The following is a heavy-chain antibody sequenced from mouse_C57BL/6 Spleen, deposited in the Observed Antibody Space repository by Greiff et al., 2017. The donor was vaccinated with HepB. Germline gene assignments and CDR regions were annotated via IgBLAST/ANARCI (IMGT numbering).Heavy chain of an antibody. CDR3: ARPGDYGYYAMDY. Sequence: EVKVVESGGGLVKPGGSLKLSCAASGFTFSDYGMHWVRQAPEKGLEWVAYISSGGSTIYYADTVKGRFTISRDNAKNTLFLQRTSLSSEDTAMYDCARPGDYGYYAMDYWGQGTSVTVSS. D-gene: IGHD2-4*01. J-gene: IGHJ4*01. CDR2: ISSGGSTI. CDR1: GFTFSDYG. V-gene: IGHV5-17*01.